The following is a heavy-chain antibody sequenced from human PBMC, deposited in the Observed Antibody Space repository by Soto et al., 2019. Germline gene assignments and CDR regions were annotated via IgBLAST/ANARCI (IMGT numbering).Heavy chain of an antibody. V-gene: IGHV3-66*01. CDR2: IYSGANT. D-gene: IGHD6-19*01. J-gene: IGHJ4*02. CDR3: ARARAVTGTSPADY. Sequence: EVQLVESGGGLVQPGGSLRLSCAASGFTVSSNYMNWVRQAPGKGLEWVSAIYSGANTNYADSVKGRFTISRDNSKNPLLLQMNNLRVEDTAVYYCARARAVTGTSPADYWGQGTLVTVSS. CDR1: GFTVSSNY.